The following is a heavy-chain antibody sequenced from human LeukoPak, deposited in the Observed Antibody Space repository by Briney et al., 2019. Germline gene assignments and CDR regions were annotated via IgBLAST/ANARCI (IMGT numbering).Heavy chain of an antibody. J-gene: IGHJ4*02. CDR1: GFTFSSYS. D-gene: IGHD3-22*01. CDR3: AKDLLSSLKYYYDSSGYYYPGY. CDR2: ISSSSSTM. Sequence: GGSLRLSCAASGFTFSSYSMNWVRQGPGKGLEWVSYISSSSSTMYYADSVKGRFSISRDNSKNTLYLQMNSLRAEDTAVYYCAKDLLSSLKYYYDSSGYYYPGYWGQGTLVTVSS. V-gene: IGHV3-48*01.